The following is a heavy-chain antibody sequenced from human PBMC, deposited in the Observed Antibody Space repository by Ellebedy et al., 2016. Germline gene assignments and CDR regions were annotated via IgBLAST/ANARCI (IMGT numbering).Heavy chain of an antibody. CDR3: ARTTGDLPNYYYYYMDV. Sequence: SGPTLVXPTPTLTLTCAFSGFSLTTSKMSVSWIRQPPGKALEWLAMIDWNDDEYYSKSLRTRLTVSKDTSRNQVVLTMTKMDPVDTATYYCARTTGDLPNYYYYYMDVWGKGTTVTVSS. V-gene: IGHV2-70*01. CDR2: IDWNDDE. J-gene: IGHJ6*03. CDR1: GFSLTTSKMS. D-gene: IGHD2-21*01.